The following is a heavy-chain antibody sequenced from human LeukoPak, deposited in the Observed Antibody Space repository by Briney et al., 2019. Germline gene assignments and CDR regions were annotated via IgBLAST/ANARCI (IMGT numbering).Heavy chain of an antibody. J-gene: IGHJ6*02. D-gene: IGHD3-16*02. CDR2: IYYSGTT. CDR3: ARGAIVNGLDV. V-gene: IGHV4-61*01. CDR1: GGSVSSGTYY. Sequence: KPSETLSLTCTVSGGSVSSGTYYWSWIRRPPGTRLEWIGYIYYSGTTNYNPSFKSRVTMSVDTSKNQFSLKLSSVTAADTAVYYCARGAIVNGLDVWGQGTTVTVSS.